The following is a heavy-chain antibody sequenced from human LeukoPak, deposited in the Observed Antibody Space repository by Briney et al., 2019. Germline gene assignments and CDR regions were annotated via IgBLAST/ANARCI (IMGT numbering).Heavy chain of an antibody. V-gene: IGHV3-74*01. D-gene: IGHD3-22*01. CDR1: GFTFSSYW. CDR3: ARSVYDSSGYYRVLEY. CDR2: INSDGSST. Sequence: GGSLRLSCAASGFTFSSYWMHWVRQAPGKGLVWVSRINSDGSSTNYADSVKGRLTISRDNAKNTLYLQMNSLRVEDTAVYYCARSVYDSSGYYRVLEYWGQGTLVTVSS. J-gene: IGHJ4*02.